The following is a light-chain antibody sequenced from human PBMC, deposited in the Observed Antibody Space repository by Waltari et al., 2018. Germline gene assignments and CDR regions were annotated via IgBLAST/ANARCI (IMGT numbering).Light chain of an antibody. CDR2: RSN. V-gene: IGLV1-47*01. Sequence: QSVLTPPPSASGTPGPSVPISCSGISSNIRTTYAYCYQQLPGTAPKLLIYRSNQRPSGVPDRFSGSKSGTSASLAISGLRSEDEADYYCAAWDDSLRGSWVFGGGTKLTVL. J-gene: IGLJ3*02. CDR1: SSNIRTTY. CDR3: AAWDDSLRGSWV.